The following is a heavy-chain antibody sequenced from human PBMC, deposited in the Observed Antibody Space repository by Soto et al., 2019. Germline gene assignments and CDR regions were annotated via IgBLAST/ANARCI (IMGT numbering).Heavy chain of an antibody. J-gene: IGHJ5*02. D-gene: IGHD6-13*01. V-gene: IGHV3-9*01. CDR3: AKDLAAAGRIPWFDP. CDR1: GFTFDDYA. Sequence: PGWSLRLSCAASGFTFDDYAMHWVRQAPGKGLEWVSGISWNSGSIGYADSVKGRFTISRDNAKNSLYLQMNSLRAEDTALYYCAKDLAAAGRIPWFDPWGQGTLVTVSS. CDR2: ISWNSGSI.